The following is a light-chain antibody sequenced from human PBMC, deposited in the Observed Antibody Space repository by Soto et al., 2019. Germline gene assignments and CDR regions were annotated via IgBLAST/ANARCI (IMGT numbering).Light chain of an antibody. CDR2: AAS. J-gene: IGKJ1*01. Sequence: IQMTQSPSSLSAFVGDRVTITCRASQGINNYLAWYQHKPGKVPKLLIYAASTLQSGGPSRFSGGGSGTEFTLSISSLQPEDVATYYCQKYDSAPWTFGQGTEVEIK. CDR1: QGINNY. CDR3: QKYDSAPWT. V-gene: IGKV1-27*01.